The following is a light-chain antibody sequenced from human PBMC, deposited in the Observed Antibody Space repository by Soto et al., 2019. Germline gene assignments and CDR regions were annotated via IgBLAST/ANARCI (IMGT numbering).Light chain of an antibody. Sequence: QSVLTQAPSASGTPGQRVTISCSGSRSNIGSDSVIWYQQLPGTAPKLLIYSDDQRPSGVPDRFSGSKSGTSASLAISGLQSDDEADYYCAAWDDSLNGRVFGTGTKLTVL. CDR1: RSNIGSDS. CDR3: AAWDDSLNGRV. V-gene: IGLV1-44*01. J-gene: IGLJ1*01. CDR2: SDD.